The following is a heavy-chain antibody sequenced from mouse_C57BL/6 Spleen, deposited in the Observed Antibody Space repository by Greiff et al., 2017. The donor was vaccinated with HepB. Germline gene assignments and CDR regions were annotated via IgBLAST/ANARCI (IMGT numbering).Heavy chain of an antibody. V-gene: IGHV1S81*02. CDR1: GYTLTSYW. J-gene: IGHJ2*01. Sequence: VQLQQSGAELVNPGASVNLSCKASGYTLTSYWMHWVKQRPGQGLEWIGEINPSNGRTNYNEKFKSKATLTVDKSSSTAYMQLSSPTSEDVAVFFCARLIINLGQWGPGTPLT. D-gene: IGHD1-3*01. CDR3: ARLIINLGQ. CDR2: INPSNGRT.